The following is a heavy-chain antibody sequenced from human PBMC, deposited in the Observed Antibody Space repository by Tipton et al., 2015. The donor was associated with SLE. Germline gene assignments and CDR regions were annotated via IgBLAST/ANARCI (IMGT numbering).Heavy chain of an antibody. CDR3: AKAHSSSWPIYFDK. Sequence: SLRLSCAASGFTFSSHAMHWVRQAPGKGLEWVAVISFEGNNKFYADSVKGRFTISRDNSKNTMYLQINSLRPEDTAVYYCAKAHSSSWPIYFDKWGRGTLVTVSS. CDR1: GFTFSSHA. CDR2: ISFEGNNK. J-gene: IGHJ4*02. D-gene: IGHD6-13*01. V-gene: IGHV3-30-3*01.